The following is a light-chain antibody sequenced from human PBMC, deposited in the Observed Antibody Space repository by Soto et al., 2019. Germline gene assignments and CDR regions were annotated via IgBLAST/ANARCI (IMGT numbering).Light chain of an antibody. Sequence: EIVLMQSPGTLSLSPGERATLSCRASQSVSSSYLAWYQQKPGQAPRLLIYGASSRATGIPDRFSGSGSGTNFTFTNSRLEPEDFAGYYLQHYGSSLKFGQGAKVDNK. CDR2: GAS. CDR1: QSVSSSY. J-gene: IGKJ1*01. V-gene: IGKV3-20*01. CDR3: QHYGSSLK.